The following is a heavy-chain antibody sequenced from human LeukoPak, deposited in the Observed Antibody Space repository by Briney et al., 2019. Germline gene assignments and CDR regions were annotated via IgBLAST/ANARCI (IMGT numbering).Heavy chain of an antibody. CDR1: GHNFPSYW. CDR3: ATRRVAGIAVVPDS. CDR2: IYPGDSET. D-gene: IGHD6-19*01. J-gene: IGHJ4*02. Sequence: RPGESLKISCKASGHNFPSYWIGWVRQMPGKGLEWMGIIYPGDSETRYSPSFQGHVTISVDKSTGTAYLQWSIPKASDAAMYYCATRRVAGIAVVPDSWGQGTLVTVSS. V-gene: IGHV5-51*01.